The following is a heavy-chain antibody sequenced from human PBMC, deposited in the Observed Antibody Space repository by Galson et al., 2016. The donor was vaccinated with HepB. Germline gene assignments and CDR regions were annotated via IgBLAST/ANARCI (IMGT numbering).Heavy chain of an antibody. CDR3: ARGGSGYYFGECDH. CDR2: IDWDDEK. CDR1: GFSLSTSGMC. J-gene: IGHJ4*02. V-gene: IGHV2-70*13. D-gene: IGHD3-22*01. Sequence: PALVKPTQTLILTCTFSGFSLSTSGMCVNWIRQPPGKALEWLALIDWDDEKYYSTSLKTRLTISKDTSKNQVVFTMTNMDPVDTATYYCARGGSGYYFGECDHWGQGILVTVSS.